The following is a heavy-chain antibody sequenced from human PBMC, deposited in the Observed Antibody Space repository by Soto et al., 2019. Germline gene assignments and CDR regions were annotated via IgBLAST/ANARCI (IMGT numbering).Heavy chain of an antibody. J-gene: IGHJ4*02. CDR2: IPNNGSP. CDR1: GGSVRTGSYH. D-gene: IGHD7-27*01. Sequence: NPSETLSLTCSVSGGSVRTGSYHWSWIRQPPGKGLEWIGFIPNNGSPDYNPSLKSRVVVSIDRSKNQFSLKVNSVTAADTAVYFCARIGWGGDSWGQGTLVTVSS. CDR3: ARIGWGGDS. V-gene: IGHV4-61*01.